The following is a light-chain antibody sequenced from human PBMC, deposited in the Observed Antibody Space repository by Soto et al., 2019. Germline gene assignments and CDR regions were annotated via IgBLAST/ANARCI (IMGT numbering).Light chain of an antibody. CDR1: NSNIGGTT. Sequence: QSVLTQPPSASGTPGQRVTISCSGSNSNIGGTTVNWYQQLPGTAPKLLLYTNNQRPPGVPDRFSGSKSGTSAALAISGLQSEDEADYYCAAWDDRVNGPVFGGGTKLTVL. CDR3: AAWDDRVNGPV. V-gene: IGLV1-44*01. J-gene: IGLJ3*02. CDR2: TNN.